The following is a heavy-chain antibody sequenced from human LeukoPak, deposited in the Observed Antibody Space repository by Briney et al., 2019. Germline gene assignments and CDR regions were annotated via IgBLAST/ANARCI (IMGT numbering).Heavy chain of an antibody. CDR3: ARVKYSSGWYIFLDY. CDR2: INSDGSST. CDR1: GFTFSSYW. Sequence: GGSLRLSCAASGFTFSSYWMHWVRQAPGKGLVWVSRINSDGSSTSYADSVKGRFTIARDNAKNTLYLQMNSLRAEDTAVYYCARVKYSSGWYIFLDYWGQGTLVTVSS. J-gene: IGHJ4*02. D-gene: IGHD6-19*01. V-gene: IGHV3-74*01.